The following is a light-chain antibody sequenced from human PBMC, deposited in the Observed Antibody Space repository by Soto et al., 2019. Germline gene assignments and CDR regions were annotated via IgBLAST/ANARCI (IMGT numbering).Light chain of an antibody. CDR3: LQAIRTPST. CDR1: QSLLHSSGNNF. J-gene: IGKJ2*01. CDR2: LGS. Sequence: DIVLTQSPLSLPVTPGESASISCRSSQSLLHSSGNNFLDWYLQKPGQSPQLLLYLGSQRASGVPDKFSGSGSGADFTLKISKLEADDVGSYLFLQAIRTPSTFVQGTKLELK. V-gene: IGKV2-28*01.